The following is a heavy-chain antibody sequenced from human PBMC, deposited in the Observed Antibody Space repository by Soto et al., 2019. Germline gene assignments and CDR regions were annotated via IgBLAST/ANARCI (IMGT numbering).Heavy chain of an antibody. V-gene: IGHV4-61*01. D-gene: IGHD2-8*01. CDR2: LSYSGTA. Sequence: QVQLQESGPGLVKTSETLSLTCTVSGGSVSSGPYHWNWVRQPPGKGLEWIGHLSYSGTANYRPSRRGRVTMATDTSKNQFSLRLTSVTAAYTAVYYCMRSHGAYWGQGTLVTVSP. J-gene: IGHJ4*02. CDR1: GGSVSSGPYH. CDR3: MRSHGAY.